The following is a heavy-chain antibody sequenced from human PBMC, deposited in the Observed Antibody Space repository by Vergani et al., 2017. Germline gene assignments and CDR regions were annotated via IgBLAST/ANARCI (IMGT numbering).Heavy chain of an antibody. J-gene: IGHJ6*02. CDR1: GYTFTDYY. CDR3: ATLTVAAAGYYYYGMDV. V-gene: IGHV1-69-2*01. CDR2: VDPEDGET. Sequence: EVQLVQSGAEVQKPGATVKLSCKVSGYTFTDYYIHWVQQAPGKGLAWMGLVDPEDGETLYAETFQGRVTITAETSTAKAYMELSSLRSEDTAVYYCATLTVAAAGYYYYGMDVWGQGTTVTVSS. D-gene: IGHD6-13*01.